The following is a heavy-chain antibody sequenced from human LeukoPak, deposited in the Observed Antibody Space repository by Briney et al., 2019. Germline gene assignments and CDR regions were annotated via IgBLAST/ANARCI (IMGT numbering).Heavy chain of an antibody. CDR2: IYTSGST. D-gene: IGHD6-6*01. CDR3: ARDSSPGNWFDP. J-gene: IGHJ5*02. Sequence: SETLSLTCPVCGGCISSYYWSWIRQPAGKGLEWIGRIYTSGSTNYNPSLKSRVTMSVDTSKNQFSLKLSSVTAADTAVYYCARDSSPGNWFDPWGQGTLVTVSS. V-gene: IGHV4-4*07. CDR1: GGCISSYY.